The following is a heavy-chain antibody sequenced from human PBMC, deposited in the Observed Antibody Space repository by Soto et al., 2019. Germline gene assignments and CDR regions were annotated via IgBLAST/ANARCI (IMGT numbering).Heavy chain of an antibody. CDR3: AKDNIFLVVPAAMDY. V-gene: IGHV3-23*01. D-gene: IGHD2-2*01. Sequence: HPGGSLRLSCAASGFTFSSYAMSWFRQAPGKGLEWVSAISGSGGSTYYADSVKGRFTISRDNSKNTLYLQMNSLRAEDTAVYYCAKDNIFLVVPAAMDYWGQGTLVTVSS. CDR2: ISGSGGST. J-gene: IGHJ4*02. CDR1: GFTFSSYA.